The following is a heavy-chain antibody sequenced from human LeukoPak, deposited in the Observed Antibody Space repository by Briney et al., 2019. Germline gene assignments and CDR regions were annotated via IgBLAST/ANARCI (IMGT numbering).Heavy chain of an antibody. J-gene: IGHJ4*02. CDR1: GFTFSSYW. Sequence: GGSLRLSCAASGFTFSSYWMHWVRQAPGKGLVWVSRINTDGSSTSYADSVKGRFTISRDNAKNTLYPQMNSLRAEDTAVYYCARVVAAAGKGFDYWGQGTLVTVSS. CDR3: ARVVAAAGKGFDY. CDR2: INTDGSST. D-gene: IGHD6-13*01. V-gene: IGHV3-74*01.